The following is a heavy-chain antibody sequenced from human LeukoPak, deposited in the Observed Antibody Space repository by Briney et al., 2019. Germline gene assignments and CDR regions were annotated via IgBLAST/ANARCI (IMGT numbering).Heavy chain of an antibody. J-gene: IGHJ2*01. V-gene: IGHV1-18*01. CDR3: ASSQYSSSLYGGYWYFDL. D-gene: IGHD6-13*01. Sequence: ASVKVSFKASGYTFTSYGISWVRQAPGQGLEWMGWISAYNGNTNYAQKLQGRVTMTTDTSTSTAYMELRSLRADDTAVYYCASSQYSSSLYGGYWYFDLWGRGDLVTVSS. CDR1: GYTFTSYG. CDR2: ISAYNGNT.